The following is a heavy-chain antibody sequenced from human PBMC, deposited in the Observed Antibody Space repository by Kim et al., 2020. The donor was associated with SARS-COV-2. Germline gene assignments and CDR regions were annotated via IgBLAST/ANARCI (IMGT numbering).Heavy chain of an antibody. CDR1: GFTFSSYA. D-gene: IGHD2-15*01. V-gene: IGHV3-23*01. Sequence: GGSLRLSCVASGFTFSSYAMSWVRQAPGKGLEWVSAISGSGGSTYYADSVKGRFTISRDNSKNTLYLQMNSLRAEDTAVYYCAKDRAATGYYYYGMDVWGQGTTVTVSS. J-gene: IGHJ6*02. CDR2: ISGSGGST. CDR3: AKDRAATGYYYYGMDV.